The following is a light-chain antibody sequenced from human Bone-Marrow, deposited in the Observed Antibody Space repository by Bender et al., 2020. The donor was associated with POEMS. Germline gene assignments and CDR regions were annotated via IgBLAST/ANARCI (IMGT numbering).Light chain of an antibody. CDR2: EVS. V-gene: IGLV2-8*01. CDR3: SSYTGSNNHVV. CDR1: SSDVGDYNY. J-gene: IGLJ2*01. Sequence: QSALTQPPSASGSPGQSVTISCTGPSSDVGDYNYVSWYQQHPGKAPKLMIFEVSKRPSGVPDRFSGSKSGSTASLTVSGLQAEDEAEYYCSSYTGSNNHVVFGGGTKLTVL.